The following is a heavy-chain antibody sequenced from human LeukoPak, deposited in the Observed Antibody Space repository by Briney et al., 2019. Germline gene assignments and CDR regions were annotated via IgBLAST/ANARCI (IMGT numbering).Heavy chain of an antibody. CDR2: INAGNGNT. Sequence: ASVKVSCKASGYTFTSYAMHWVRQAPGQRLEWMGWINAGNGNTKYSQKFQGRVTITRDTSASTAYMELSSLRSEDTAVYYCARDRGYCSGGSCPQTYYFDYWGQGTLVTVSS. CDR3: ARDRGYCSGGSCPQTYYFDY. V-gene: IGHV1-3*01. D-gene: IGHD2-15*01. J-gene: IGHJ4*02. CDR1: GYTFTSYA.